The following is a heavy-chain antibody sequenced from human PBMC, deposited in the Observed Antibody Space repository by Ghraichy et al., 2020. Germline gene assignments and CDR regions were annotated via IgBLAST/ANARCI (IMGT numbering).Heavy chain of an antibody. CDR3: ARGPLLVVPGGVGMDV. Sequence: ASVKVSCKASGYTFINYDINWVRQATGQGPEWMGWMNPNSGTTDYAQKFRGRVTITRDTSIRTAYMDLSSLRSDDTAVYYCARGPLLVVPGGVGMDVWGQGTTVTVSS. CDR1: GYTFINYD. J-gene: IGHJ6*02. V-gene: IGHV1-8*03. CDR2: MNPNSGTT. D-gene: IGHD2-15*01.